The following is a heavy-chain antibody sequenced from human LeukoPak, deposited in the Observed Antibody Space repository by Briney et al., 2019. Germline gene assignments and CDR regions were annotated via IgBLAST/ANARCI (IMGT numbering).Heavy chain of an antibody. Sequence: ASVKVSCKASGYTFTSYGISWVRQAPGQGLEWMGWISAYNGNTNYAQKLQGRVTMTTDTSTSTAYMELRSLRSDDTAVYYCARADTMIVVQGEEVDVVDYWGQGTLVTVSS. CDR3: ARADTMIVVQGEEVDVVDY. CDR1: GYTFTSYG. V-gene: IGHV1-18*01. D-gene: IGHD3-22*01. J-gene: IGHJ4*02. CDR2: ISAYNGNT.